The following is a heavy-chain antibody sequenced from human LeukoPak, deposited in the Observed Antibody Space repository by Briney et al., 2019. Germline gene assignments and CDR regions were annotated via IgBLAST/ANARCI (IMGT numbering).Heavy chain of an antibody. J-gene: IGHJ4*02. CDR3: ARDLNIAAAGSDY. CDR2: ISSSSSYI. D-gene: IGHD6-13*01. V-gene: IGHV3-21*01. Sequence: GGSLRLSCAVSGFTCSSYSMKWVRQAPGKGLEWVSFISSSSSYIYYADSVKGRFTISRDNDKNSLYLQMNSLRAEDTAVYYCARDLNIAAAGSDYWGQGTLVTVSS. CDR1: GFTCSSYS.